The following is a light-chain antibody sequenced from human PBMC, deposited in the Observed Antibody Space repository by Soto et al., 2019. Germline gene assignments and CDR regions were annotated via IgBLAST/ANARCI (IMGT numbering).Light chain of an antibody. V-gene: IGKV3-15*01. CDR3: HQYGNWPKT. CDR2: RAS. J-gene: IGKJ1*01. Sequence: ELVMTHSPPALSVSPGQRTTLSCRASQSITTRQAWFQQSPGQASSLRIFRASVRASGVPARFSGSGSGTEFTLTINSLQSEDFAVYFCHQYGNWPKTLGQGTKVDIK. CDR1: QSITTR.